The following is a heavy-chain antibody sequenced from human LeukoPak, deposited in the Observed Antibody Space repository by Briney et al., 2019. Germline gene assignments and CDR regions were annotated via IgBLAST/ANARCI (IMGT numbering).Heavy chain of an antibody. Sequence: GGSLRLSCAASGFTFSSYAMSWVRQAPGKGLEWVSAISGSGGSTYYADSVKGRFTISRDNSKNTLYLQMNSLRAEDTAVYYCAKMGPGDYYDSSGYRNYFDYWGQGTLVTVSS. V-gene: IGHV3-23*01. CDR1: GFTFSSYA. J-gene: IGHJ4*02. CDR3: AKMGPGDYYDSSGYRNYFDY. CDR2: ISGSGGST. D-gene: IGHD3-22*01.